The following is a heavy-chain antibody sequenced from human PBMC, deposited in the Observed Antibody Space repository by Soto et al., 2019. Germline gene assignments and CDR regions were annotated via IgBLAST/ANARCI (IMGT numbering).Heavy chain of an antibody. D-gene: IGHD6-19*01. J-gene: IGHJ4*02. CDR2: VFHSATT. V-gene: IGHV4-59*01. CDR3: ARGHYVNGWPIDH. Sequence: SETLSLTCTVSGDSFSDYYWNWIRQVPGKGLEWIGFVFHSATTSYNPSLKTRVAVSDDTSKKQFSLRLTSVSAADAAIYYCARGHYVNGWPIDHWGQGILVTVYS. CDR1: GDSFSDYY.